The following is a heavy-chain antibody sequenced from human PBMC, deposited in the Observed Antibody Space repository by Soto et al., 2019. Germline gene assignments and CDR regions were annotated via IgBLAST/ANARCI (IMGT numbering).Heavy chain of an antibody. CDR3: ASGDSWDYFDY. J-gene: IGHJ4*02. CDR2: IYYSGST. Sequence: QVQLQESGPGLVKPSETLSLTCTVSGGSISSYYWSWIRQPPGKGLEWIGYIYYSGSTNYNPSLKSRVTISVDTSKNQFSLKLSSVTAADTAVYYCASGDSWDYFDYWGQGTLVTVSS. D-gene: IGHD6-13*01. V-gene: IGHV4-59*01. CDR1: GGSISSYY.